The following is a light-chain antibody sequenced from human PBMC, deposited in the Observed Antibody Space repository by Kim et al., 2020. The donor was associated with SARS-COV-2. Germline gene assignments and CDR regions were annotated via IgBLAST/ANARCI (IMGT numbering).Light chain of an antibody. V-gene: IGKV1-9*01. J-gene: IGKJ4*01. CDR2: GAS. CDR1: QGISSY. Sequence: DIQLTQSPSFLSASVGERVTITCRASQGISSYLAWYQQKPGKAPKLLLSGASTLQSGVPSRFSGSSSGTEFTLTISSLQPEDFAIYYCQQLNSYPLTFGGGTKVDIK. CDR3: QQLNSYPLT.